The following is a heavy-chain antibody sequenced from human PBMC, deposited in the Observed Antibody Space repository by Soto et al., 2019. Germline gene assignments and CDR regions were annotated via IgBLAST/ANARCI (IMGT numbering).Heavy chain of an antibody. CDR2: ISGSGTST. V-gene: IGHV3-23*01. J-gene: IGHJ4*02. Sequence: GGSLGLSCAASGFTFSNFAMSWARQAPGKGLEWVSAISGSGTSTYDADSVKGRFSISRDNSKNTLYLQMNSLRAEDTAVYYCAKDRKSGSGWYWDYWGQGTLVTVSS. CDR3: AKDRKSGSGWYWDY. CDR1: GFTFSNFA. D-gene: IGHD6-19*01.